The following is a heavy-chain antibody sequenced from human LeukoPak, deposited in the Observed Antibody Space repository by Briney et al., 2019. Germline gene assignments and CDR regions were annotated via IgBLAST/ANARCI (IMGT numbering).Heavy chain of an antibody. CDR2: IYSGGST. CDR1: GFTVSSNY. CDR3: AKSLSITGVKAYYYYMDV. Sequence: GGSLRLSCAASGFTVSSNYMSWVRQAPGKGLEWVSVIYSGGSTYYADSVKGRFTISRDNSENTLYLQMNSLRAEDTAVYYCAKSLSITGVKAYYYYMDVWGKGTTVTVSS. D-gene: IGHD2/OR15-2a*01. J-gene: IGHJ6*03. V-gene: IGHV3-53*01.